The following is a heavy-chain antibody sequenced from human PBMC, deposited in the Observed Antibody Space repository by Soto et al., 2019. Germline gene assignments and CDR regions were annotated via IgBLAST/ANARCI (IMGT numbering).Heavy chain of an antibody. V-gene: IGHV4-59*01. J-gene: IGHJ6*03. CDR1: GGSISSYY. D-gene: IGHD4-17*01. CDR3: ARGRRSVTTSYYYYYYMDV. Sequence: SETLSLTCTVSGGSISSYYWSWIRQPPGKGLEWIGYIYYSGSTNYNPSLKSRVTISVDTSKNQFSLKLSSVTAADTAVYYCARGRRSVTTSYYYYYYMDVWGKGTTVTVSS. CDR2: IYYSGST.